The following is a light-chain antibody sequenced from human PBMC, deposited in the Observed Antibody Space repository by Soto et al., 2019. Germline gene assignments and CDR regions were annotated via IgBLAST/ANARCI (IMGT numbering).Light chain of an antibody. CDR1: QGISTY. CDR2: AAS. J-gene: IGKJ1*01. V-gene: IGKV1-39*01. Sequence: DIQMTQSPSSLSASAGARVTITCRASQGISTYLNWYQQKPGKAPNLLIYAASSLQSGVPSRFSGSGSETDFTLTISSLQPEDVATYSCQQSYSTTWTFGQGTKVDIK. CDR3: QQSYSTTWT.